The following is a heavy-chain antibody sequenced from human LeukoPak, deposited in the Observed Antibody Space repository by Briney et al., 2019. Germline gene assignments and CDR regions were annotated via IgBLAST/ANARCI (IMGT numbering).Heavy chain of an antibody. CDR2: ISIGGDT. V-gene: IGHV3-53*01. D-gene: IGHD2/OR15-2a*01. J-gene: IGHJ4*02. CDR3: ALLSGGTFDY. CDR1: GFVVTANY. Sequence: GGSLRLSCAGSGFVVTANYLAWARQAPGKGLEWVSTISIGGDTYYGDSVKGRSAISRDESTNALSLHLDSLRVEDMGVYYCALLSGGTFDYWGQGTQVTVAS.